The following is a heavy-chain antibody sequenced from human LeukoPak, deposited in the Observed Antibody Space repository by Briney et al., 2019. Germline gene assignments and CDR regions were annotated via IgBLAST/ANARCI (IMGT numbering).Heavy chain of an antibody. CDR2: INPNSGGT. J-gene: IGHJ6*02. D-gene: IGHD2-2*02. Sequence: EASVKVSCKASGYTFTGYYMHWVRQAPGQGLEWMGWINPNSGGTNYAQKFQGRVTMTRDTSISTAYMELSRLRSDDTAVYYCARVAIYSRAFYGMDVWGQGTTVTVSS. CDR3: ARVAIYSRAFYGMDV. CDR1: GYTFTGYY. V-gene: IGHV1-2*02.